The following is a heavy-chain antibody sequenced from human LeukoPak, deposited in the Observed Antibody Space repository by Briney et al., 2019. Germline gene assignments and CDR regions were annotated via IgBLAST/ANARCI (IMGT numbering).Heavy chain of an antibody. CDR1: GGSISSGGYF. V-gene: IGHV4-31*03. CDR3: ARTSSTTSSIDY. CDR2: IYYSGST. Sequence: SQTLSLTCTVSGGSISSGGYFWSWIRQHPGKGLEWIGYIYYSGSTYYNPSLKSRVTISVDTSKRQFSLRLSSVTAADTAVYYCARTSSTTSSIDYWGQGTLVTVSS. J-gene: IGHJ4*02. D-gene: IGHD2-2*01.